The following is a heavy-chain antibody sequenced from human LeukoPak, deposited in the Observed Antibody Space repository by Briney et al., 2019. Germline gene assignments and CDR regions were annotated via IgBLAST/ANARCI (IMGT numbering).Heavy chain of an antibody. J-gene: IGHJ4*02. CDR3: ARRINYYDSSGYYYVRYFDS. Sequence: GSLRLSCAASGFTFSSYWMYWVRQAPGKGPVWVARINTDGSSLNYADSVKGRFTISRDNAKNTLYLQINSLGAEDTAVYYCARRINYYDSSGYYYVRYFDSWGQGTLVAVSS. CDR1: GFTFSSYW. D-gene: IGHD3-22*01. CDR2: INTDGSSL. V-gene: IGHV3-74*01.